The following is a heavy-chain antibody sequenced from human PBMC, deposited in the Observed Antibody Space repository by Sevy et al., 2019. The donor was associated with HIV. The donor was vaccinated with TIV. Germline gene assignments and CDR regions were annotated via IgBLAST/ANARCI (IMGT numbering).Heavy chain of an antibody. CDR1: GFTFSSYA. J-gene: IGHJ1*01. D-gene: IGHD1-26*01. CDR3: ARDYSGSYYGLAEYFQH. Sequence: GGSLRLSCAASGFTFSSYAMHWVRQAPGKGLEWVAVISYDGSNKYYADSVKGRFTISRDNSKNTLYLQMNSLRAEDTAVYYCARDYSGSYYGLAEYFQHWGQCTLVTVSS. CDR2: ISYDGSNK. V-gene: IGHV3-30-3*01.